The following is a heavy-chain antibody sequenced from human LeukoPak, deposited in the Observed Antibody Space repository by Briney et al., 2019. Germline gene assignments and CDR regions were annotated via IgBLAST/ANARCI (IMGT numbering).Heavy chain of an antibody. Sequence: GGSLRLSCAASGFTFSTYGMAWVRQAPGKGLEWVSGISGSGSSANYAESVKGRSTISRDNSNNTLYLQMTSLRAKDTAVYHCAKDRGYWGQGTLVTVSA. J-gene: IGHJ4*02. CDR3: AKDRGY. CDR1: GFTFSTYG. V-gene: IGHV3-23*01. D-gene: IGHD5-24*01. CDR2: ISGSGSSA.